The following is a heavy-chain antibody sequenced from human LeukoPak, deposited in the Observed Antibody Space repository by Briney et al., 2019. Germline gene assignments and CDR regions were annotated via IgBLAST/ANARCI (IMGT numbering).Heavy chain of an antibody. CDR3: ARVPAKWHRVRGHRLYWYFDL. CDR2: IYYSGST. D-gene: IGHD5-12*01. J-gene: IGHJ2*01. CDR1: GGSISSSSHY. V-gene: IGHV4-39*07. Sequence: PSETLSLTCTVSGGSISSSSHYWGWIRQPPGKGLEWIGSIYYSGSTYYNPSLKSRVTISVDTSKNQFSLKLSSVTAADTAVYYCARVPAKWHRVRGHRLYWYFDLWGRGTLVTVSS.